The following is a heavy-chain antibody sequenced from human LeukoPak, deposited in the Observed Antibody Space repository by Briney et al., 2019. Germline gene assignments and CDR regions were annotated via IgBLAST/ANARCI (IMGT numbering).Heavy chain of an antibody. J-gene: IGHJ4*02. CDR3: ARGSFSSGYLVPFDY. CDR1: GGTFSSYA. Sequence: GASVKVSCKASGGTFSSYAISWVRQAPGQGLEWMGGIIPIFGTANYAQKFQGRVTITADESTSTAYMELSSLRSEDTAVYYCARGSFSSGYLVPFDYWGQGTLVTASS. V-gene: IGHV1-69*13. D-gene: IGHD3-22*01. CDR2: IIPIFGTA.